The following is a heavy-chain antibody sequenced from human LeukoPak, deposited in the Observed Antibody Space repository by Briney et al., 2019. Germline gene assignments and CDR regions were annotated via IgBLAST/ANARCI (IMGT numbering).Heavy chain of an antibody. V-gene: IGHV1-18*01. CDR3: ARGVGSAFDI. CDR2: ISANDGNT. Sequence: ASVKVSCKASGYSFTTSGISWVRRVPGQGLEWMGWISANDGNTDYAQRLQGRVTMTTDTSTGIAYMEMRSLRFEDTAIYYCARGVGSAFDIWGQGTMVTVSS. CDR1: GYSFTTSG. D-gene: IGHD2-15*01. J-gene: IGHJ3*02.